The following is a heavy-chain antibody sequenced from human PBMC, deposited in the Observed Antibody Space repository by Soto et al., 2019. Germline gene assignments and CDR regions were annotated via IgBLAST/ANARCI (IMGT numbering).Heavy chain of an antibody. CDR3: ARVALGYCSGGSCYWFDP. CDR1: GYTFTSYG. D-gene: IGHD2-15*01. CDR2: ISAYNGNT. Sequence: QVQLVQSGAEVKKPGASVKVSCKASGYTFTSYGISWVRQAPGQGLEWMGWISAYNGNTNYAQKLQGRVTMTKDTPTSTAYRKLRSLSSDDTAVYYRARVALGYCSGGSCYWFDPWGQGTLVTVSS. J-gene: IGHJ5*02. V-gene: IGHV1-18*01.